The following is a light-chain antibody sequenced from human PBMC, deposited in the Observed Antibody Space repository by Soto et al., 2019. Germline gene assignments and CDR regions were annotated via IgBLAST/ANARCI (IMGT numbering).Light chain of an antibody. Sequence: EVVMRESPATLSASPGEGATLSCRASQGIGDTLAWYQHKPGQTPRLLIYDTSTRATGVPTRFSGSRSGAEFTLTINSLQSEDFAVYYCQPYNNWPLTFGGGTKVDIK. J-gene: IGKJ4*01. CDR1: QGIGDT. V-gene: IGKV3-15*01. CDR2: DTS. CDR3: QPYNNWPLT.